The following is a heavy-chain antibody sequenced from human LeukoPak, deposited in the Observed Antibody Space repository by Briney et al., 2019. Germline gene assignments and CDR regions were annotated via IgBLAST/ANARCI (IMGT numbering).Heavy chain of an antibody. CDR3: AKGGYCSSTSCYFDY. Sequence: GGSLRLSCAASGFTFDDYAMHWVRQAPGKGLEWVSGISWNSGSIGYADSVKGRFTISRDNAKNSLYLQMNSLRAEDTALYYCAKGGYCSSTSCYFDYWGQGTLVTVSS. J-gene: IGHJ4*02. V-gene: IGHV3-9*01. CDR2: ISWNSGSI. CDR1: GFTFDDYA. D-gene: IGHD2-2*01.